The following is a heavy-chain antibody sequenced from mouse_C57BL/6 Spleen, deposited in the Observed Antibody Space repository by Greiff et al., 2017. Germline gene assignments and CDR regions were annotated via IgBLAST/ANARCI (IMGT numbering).Heavy chain of an antibody. CDR3: ARRHYSNSWFAY. Sequence: QVQLKQSGAELVKPGASVKLSCKASGYTFTSYWMQWVKQRPGQGLEWIGEIDPSDSYTNYNQKFKGKATLTVDTSSSTAYMQLSILTSEDSAVYYGARRHYSNSWFAYWGQGTLVTVSA. CDR2: IDPSDSYT. CDR1: GYTFTSYW. D-gene: IGHD2-5*01. V-gene: IGHV1-50*01. J-gene: IGHJ3*01.